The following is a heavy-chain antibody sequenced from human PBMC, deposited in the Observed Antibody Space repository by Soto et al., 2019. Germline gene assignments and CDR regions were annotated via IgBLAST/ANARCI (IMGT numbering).Heavy chain of an antibody. Sequence: EVQLVESGGGLVQPEGSLKLSCAASGFNFSASGVHWVRQPSGKGLEWVGHNRSKPDTYATAYAASVKGRFTISRDDSKNTAFLQMNSLKTEDTAVDDCTRTTVDGWGQGTTVTVAS. CDR3: TRTTVDG. J-gene: IGHJ6*02. V-gene: IGHV3-73*02. CDR2: NRSKPDTYAT. CDR1: GFNFSASG.